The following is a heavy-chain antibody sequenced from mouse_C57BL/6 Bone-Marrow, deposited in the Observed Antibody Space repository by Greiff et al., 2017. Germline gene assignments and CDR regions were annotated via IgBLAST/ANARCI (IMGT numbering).Heavy chain of an antibody. D-gene: IGHD2-3*01. CDR2: IYPRSGNT. J-gene: IGHJ3*01. V-gene: IGHV1-81*01. CDR1: GYTFTSYG. CDR3: ARRGWLLPFAY. Sequence: QVQLKESGAELARPGASVKLSCKASGYTFTSYGISWVKQRTGQGLEWIGEIYPRSGNTYYNEKFKGKATLTADKSSSTAYMELRSLTSEDSAVYFCARRGWLLPFAYWGQGTLVTVSA.